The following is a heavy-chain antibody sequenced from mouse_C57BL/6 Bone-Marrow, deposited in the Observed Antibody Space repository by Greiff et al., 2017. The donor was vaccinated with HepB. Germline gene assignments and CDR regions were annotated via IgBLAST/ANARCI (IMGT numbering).Heavy chain of an antibody. CDR1: GYSITSGYY. J-gene: IGHJ4*01. V-gene: IGHV3-6*01. D-gene: IGHD1-1*01. CDR3: ARGGPYGSSSLYAMDY. CDR2: ISYDGSN. Sequence: VQLQQSGPGLVKPSQSLSLTCSVTGYSITSGYYWNWIRQFPGNKLEWMGYISYDGSNNYNPSLKNRISITRDTSKNQFFLKLNSVTTEDTATYYCARGGPYGSSSLYAMDYWGQGTSVTVSS.